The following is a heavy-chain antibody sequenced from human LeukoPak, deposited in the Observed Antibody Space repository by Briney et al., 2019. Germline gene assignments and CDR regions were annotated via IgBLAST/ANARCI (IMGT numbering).Heavy chain of an antibody. J-gene: IGHJ4*02. CDR1: GFSLSTTGVG. D-gene: IGHD3-10*01. CDR2: VYWDDDK. Sequence: VSGPTLVNPTQTLTLTCTFSGFSLSTTGVGVGWIRQPPGKALEWLAHVYWDDDKRYSPSLKTRLTITKDTSKNQVVLTMTNMDPVDTATYFCARPYFFGSGPYFDYWGQGSLFTVSS. CDR3: ARPYFFGSGPYFDY. V-gene: IGHV2-5*02.